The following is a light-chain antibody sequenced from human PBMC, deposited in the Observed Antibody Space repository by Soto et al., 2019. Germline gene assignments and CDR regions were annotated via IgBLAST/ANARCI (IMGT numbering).Light chain of an antibody. CDR3: QQYNNWPAIT. CDR2: GAS. Sequence: EIVLAQSAGTLSLSPGERATLSFGAIQSVTSNYLAWYQQKPGQAPRLLIFGASIRAPGIPARFSGFGSGTDFTLTISSLQSEDFAIYYCQQYNNWPAITFGQGTRLEI. J-gene: IGKJ5*01. V-gene: IGKV3D-15*01. CDR1: QSVTSN.